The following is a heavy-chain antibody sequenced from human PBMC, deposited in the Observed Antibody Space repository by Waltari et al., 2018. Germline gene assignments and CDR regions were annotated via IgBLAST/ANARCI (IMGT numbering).Heavy chain of an antibody. D-gene: IGHD3-10*01. J-gene: IGHJ6*02. CDR3: VTMRGDV. Sequence: EVQLVESGGGLIQPGGCLRLSCSVSGFIVSGDFMGWVRQAPGKGLGWFSLISSEGHIYYADSVKGRFTISRDSSKNTLDLHMNSLRAEDTAVYYCVTMRGDVWGQGTTVTVSS. CDR2: ISSEGHI. CDR1: GFIVSGDF. V-gene: IGHV3-53*02.